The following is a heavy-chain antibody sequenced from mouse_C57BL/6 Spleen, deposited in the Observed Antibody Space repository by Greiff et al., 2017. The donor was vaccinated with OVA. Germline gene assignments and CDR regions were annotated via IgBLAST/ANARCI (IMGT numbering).Heavy chain of an antibody. J-gene: IGHJ2*01. CDR1: GYTFTSYG. D-gene: IGHD1-1*01. V-gene: IGHV1-81*01. Sequence: QVQLQQSGAELARPGASVKLSCTASGYTFTSYGISWVKQRTGQGLEWIGEIYPRSGNTYYNEKFKGKATLTADKSSSTAYMELRSLTSEDSAVYFCARNKITTVGYYFDYWGQGTTLTVSS. CDR3: ARNKITTVGYYFDY. CDR2: IYPRSGNT.